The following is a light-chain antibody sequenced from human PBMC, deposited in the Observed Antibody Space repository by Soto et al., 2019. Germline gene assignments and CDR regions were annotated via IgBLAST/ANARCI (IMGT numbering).Light chain of an antibody. CDR1: TGAVTSGHY. CDR3: LLSYSGARGV. Sequence: QAVVTQEPSLTGSPGGTVTLTCGSRTGAVTSGHYPYWFQQKPGQAPRTLMYDTSNKHTWTPARFSGSLLGGKAALTLSGAQPEDEAEYYCLLSYSGARGVFGTGTKLTVL. J-gene: IGLJ1*01. V-gene: IGLV7-46*01. CDR2: DTS.